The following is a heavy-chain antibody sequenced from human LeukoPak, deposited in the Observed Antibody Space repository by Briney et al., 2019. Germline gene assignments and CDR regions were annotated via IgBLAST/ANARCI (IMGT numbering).Heavy chain of an antibody. CDR3: ARDAWRRAFNYGMDV. J-gene: IGHJ6*02. CDR1: GFTFDDYA. Sequence: GRPLRLSCAASGFTFDDYAMHWVRQAPGKGLEWVAGIRWSSGNIGYADSVKGRFTISRDNAENSLHLQMNSLRTEDTALYFCARDAWRRAFNYGMDVWGQGTTVAVSS. CDR2: IRWSSGNI. D-gene: IGHD5-12*01. V-gene: IGHV3-9*01.